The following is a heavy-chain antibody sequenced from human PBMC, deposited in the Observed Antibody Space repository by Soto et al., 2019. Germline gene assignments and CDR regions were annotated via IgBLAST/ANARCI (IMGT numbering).Heavy chain of an antibody. V-gene: IGHV2-5*02. CDR3: AHTGRVGGTGLLFHY. Sequence: QITLKESGPTLVKPTQTLTLTCTFSGFSLTTSGVGVGWIRQSPGKALEWLALIYWDDDKRYSPSLKSRLTITKDTSKNQVVLTMTNMDPVDTATYHCAHTGRVGGTGLLFHYWGQGTLLTVSS. D-gene: IGHD1-26*01. CDR1: GFSLTTSGVG. CDR2: IYWDDDK. J-gene: IGHJ4*02.